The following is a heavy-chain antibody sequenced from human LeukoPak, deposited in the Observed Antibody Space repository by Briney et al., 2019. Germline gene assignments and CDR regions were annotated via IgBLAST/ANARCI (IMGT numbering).Heavy chain of an antibody. Sequence: GGSLRLSCAASGFIFSNYWMTWVRQAPGKGLEWVASIKFDGSEKYYVDSVKGRFTISRDNAKNSLYLQMNSLRAEDTALYYCARDHTDPGLFFDSWGQGTLVTVSS. CDR2: IKFDGSEK. CDR1: GFIFSNYW. V-gene: IGHV3-7*01. CDR3: ARDHTDPGLFFDS. J-gene: IGHJ4*02. D-gene: IGHD2-21*01.